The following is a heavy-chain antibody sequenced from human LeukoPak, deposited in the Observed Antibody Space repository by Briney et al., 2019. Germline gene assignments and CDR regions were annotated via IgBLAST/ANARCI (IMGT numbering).Heavy chain of an antibody. D-gene: IGHD6-19*01. CDR3: ARDTAASRGVQYSSGWNLLGYYCYYGMDV. CDR2: ISAYNGNT. Sequence: GASVKVSCKASGYTFTSYGISWVRQAPGQGLEWMGWISAYNGNTNYAQKLQGRVTMTTDTSTSTAYMELRSLRSDDTAVYYCARDTAASRGVQYSSGWNLLGYYCYYGMDVWGQGTTVTVSS. J-gene: IGHJ6*02. V-gene: IGHV1-18*01. CDR1: GYTFTSYG.